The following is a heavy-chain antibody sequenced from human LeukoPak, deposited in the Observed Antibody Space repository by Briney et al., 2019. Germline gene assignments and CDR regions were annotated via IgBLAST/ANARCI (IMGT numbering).Heavy chain of an antibody. J-gene: IGHJ4*02. D-gene: IGHD3-10*01. CDR2: INIYNGHT. CDR1: GYIFTNYG. Sequence: ASVRVSCKTSGYIFTNYGVSWVRQAPGQGLEWMGWINIYNGHTIYAQEFQGRVTLTTDTSTSTAHMDLRSLRSDDTAVYYCVRDSDHAPDYWGQGTLVTVSS. V-gene: IGHV1-18*01. CDR3: VRDSDHAPDY.